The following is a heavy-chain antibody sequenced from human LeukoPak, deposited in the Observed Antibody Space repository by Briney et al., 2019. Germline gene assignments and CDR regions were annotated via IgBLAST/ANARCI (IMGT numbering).Heavy chain of an antibody. CDR2: INHSGST. V-gene: IGHV4-34*01. J-gene: IGHJ5*02. Sequence: SETLSLTCAVYGESFSAYSWNWIRQSPGKGLEWIGEINHSGSTNYNPSLKSRVTISVDTSKNQTSKRQFSLKLNSVTAADTAVYYCTRERRTPGINWFDPWGQGTLVTVSS. CDR1: GESFSAYS. CDR3: TRERRTPGINWFDP. D-gene: IGHD1-1*01.